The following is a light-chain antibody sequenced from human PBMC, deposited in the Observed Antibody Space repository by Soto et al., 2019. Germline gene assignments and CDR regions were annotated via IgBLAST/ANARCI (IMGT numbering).Light chain of an antibody. V-gene: IGKV1-17*01. CDR2: AAS. CDR3: LQQNNFPWT. Sequence: DIQMTQSPSSLSAYVGDEVTITCLASQTIMTYLNWYQMKPGKPPRILIYAASSLQSGVPSRFSGIISGTEFNLTLSRLHTEDSATYFGLQQNNFPWTFGQWTKVAIK. J-gene: IGKJ1*01. CDR1: QTIMTY.